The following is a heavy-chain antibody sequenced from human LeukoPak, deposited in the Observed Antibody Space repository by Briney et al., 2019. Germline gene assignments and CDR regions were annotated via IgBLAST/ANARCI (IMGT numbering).Heavy chain of an antibody. V-gene: IGHV3-23*01. CDR2: ISGSGDST. CDR3: AKGRELSARGHFDY. D-gene: IGHD3-16*02. Sequence: GGSLRLSCAASGFTFSSYATSWVRQAPGKGLEWVSTISGSGDSTYYTDSVKGRFTISRDNSKNTLYVQMNSLRAEDTAVYYCAKGRELSARGHFDYWGQGTLVTVSS. CDR1: GFTFSSYA. J-gene: IGHJ4*02.